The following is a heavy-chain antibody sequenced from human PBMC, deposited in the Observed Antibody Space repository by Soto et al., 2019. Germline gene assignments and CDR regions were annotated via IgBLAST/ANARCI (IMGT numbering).Heavy chain of an antibody. J-gene: IGHJ4*02. D-gene: IGHD6-13*01. Sequence: ASGYTFTSYDINWVRQATGQGLEWMGWMNPNSGNTGYAQKFQGRVTMTRNTSISTAYMELSGLRSEDTAVYYCARGLRYSSSWPPAYWGQGTLVT. CDR1: GYTFTSYD. V-gene: IGHV1-8*01. CDR3: ARGLRYSSSWPPAY. CDR2: MNPNSGNT.